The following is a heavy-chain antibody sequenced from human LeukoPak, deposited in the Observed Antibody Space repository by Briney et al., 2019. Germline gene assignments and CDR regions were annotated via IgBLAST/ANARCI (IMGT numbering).Heavy chain of an antibody. CDR1: GFTFSSYG. J-gene: IGHJ4*02. CDR2: ISYDGSNK. Sequence: GRSLRLSCAASGFTFSSYGMHWVRQAPGKGLEWVAVISYDGSNKYYADSVKGRFTISRDNSKNTLYLQMNSLRAEDTAVYYCAKYCSGGSRRYYFDYWGQGTLVTVSS. D-gene: IGHD2-15*01. V-gene: IGHV3-30*18. CDR3: AKYCSGGSRRYYFDY.